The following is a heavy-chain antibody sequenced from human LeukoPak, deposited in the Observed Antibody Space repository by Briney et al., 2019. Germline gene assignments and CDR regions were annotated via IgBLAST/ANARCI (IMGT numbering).Heavy chain of an antibody. CDR1: GGSISSGDYY. D-gene: IGHD5-12*01. CDR2: IYYSGST. V-gene: IGHV4-30-4*08. Sequence: PSQTLSLTCTVSGGSISSGDYYWSWIRQPPGKGPEWIGYIYYSGSTYYNPSLKSRVTISVDTSKNQFSLKLSSVTAADTAVYYCARGGDIVATRSTVRNWFDPWGQGTLVTVSS. J-gene: IGHJ5*02. CDR3: ARGGDIVATRSTVRNWFDP.